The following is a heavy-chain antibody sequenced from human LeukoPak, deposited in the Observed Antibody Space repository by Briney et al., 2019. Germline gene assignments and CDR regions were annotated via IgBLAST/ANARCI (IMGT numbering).Heavy chain of an antibody. Sequence: QTGGSLRLSCAFWRFTFSSNAMIWVRQAPGKAREGVSAISGSGRSTFYADSVKGRFTISRDTSKNTLYLQMNSLRVDDTALYYCAGREGIAAGSFHYWGQGTLVTVSS. CDR2: ISGSGRST. V-gene: IGHV3-23*01. J-gene: IGHJ4*02. CDR1: RFTFSSNA. CDR3: AGREGIAAGSFHY. D-gene: IGHD6-13*01.